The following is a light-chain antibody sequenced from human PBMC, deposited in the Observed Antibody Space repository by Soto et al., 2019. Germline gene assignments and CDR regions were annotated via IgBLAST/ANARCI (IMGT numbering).Light chain of an antibody. V-gene: IGKV3-20*01. CDR2: ATS. CDR3: QRFDNSPPYT. CDR1: QSVSARY. J-gene: IGKJ2*01. Sequence: EIILTQSPGTLSLSPGERATLSCRASQSVSARYVAWYQQKPGQAPRLLIYATSSRATGIPDRFSGSGSATDFSLSISRVEPEDFAVYFCQRFDNSPPYTFGQGTKLEIK.